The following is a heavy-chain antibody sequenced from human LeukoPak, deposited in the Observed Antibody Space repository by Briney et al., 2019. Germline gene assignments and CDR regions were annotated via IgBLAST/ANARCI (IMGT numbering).Heavy chain of an antibody. J-gene: IGHJ4*02. CDR2: ISSSSSTI. V-gene: IGHV3-48*01. CDR1: GFTFSSYS. CDR3: ARVGWFGEGGVDY. Sequence: GGSLRLSCAASGFTFSSYSMNWVRQAPGKGLEWVSYISSSSSTIYYADSVKGRFTISRDNAKYSLYLQMNSLRAEDTAVYYCARVGWFGEGGVDYWGQGTLVTVSS. D-gene: IGHD3-10*01.